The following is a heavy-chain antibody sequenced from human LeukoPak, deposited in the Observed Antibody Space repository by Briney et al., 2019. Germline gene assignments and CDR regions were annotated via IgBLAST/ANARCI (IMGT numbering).Heavy chain of an antibody. CDR1: GFSFSGYW. V-gene: IGHV3-7*03. CDR2: IKQDGSET. D-gene: IGHD2-21*02. J-gene: IGHJ2*01. Sequence: GGSLRLSCAASGFSFSGYWMTWVRQAPGKGLEWVANIKQDGSETSYVTSVRGRFTISRDNAKNSLYLQMNNLRVEDTAVYFCARDPCGGDCSPDWYFDLWGRGTLVTVSS. CDR3: ARDPCGGDCSPDWYFDL.